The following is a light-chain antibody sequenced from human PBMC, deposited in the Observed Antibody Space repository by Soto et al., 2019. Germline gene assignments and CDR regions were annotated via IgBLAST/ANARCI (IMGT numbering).Light chain of an antibody. CDR3: LLDVKFFWE. Sequence: QMIPTRPKLSAYVKDRDTITRWARQDIRSALGWYQQKPGKVPKLLIYAASTLQSGVHSRFSGRRSGTVFAFIISSLQPEEFATYNWLLDVKFFWEFGEGTKVDI. V-gene: IGKV1-6*01. J-gene: IGKJ1*01. CDR2: AAS. CDR1: QDIRSA.